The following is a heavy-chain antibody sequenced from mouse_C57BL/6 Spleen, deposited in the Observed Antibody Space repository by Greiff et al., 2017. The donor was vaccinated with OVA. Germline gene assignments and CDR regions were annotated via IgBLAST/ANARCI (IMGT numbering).Heavy chain of an antibody. CDR2: IYPGSGSN. J-gene: IGHJ3*01. V-gene: IGHV1-55*01. CDR3: ARGYYGSSPFAY. D-gene: IGHD1-1*01. CDR1: GYTFTSYW. Sequence: QVQLQQPGAELVKPGASVKMSCKASGYTFTSYWITWVKQRPGQGLEWIGDIYPGSGSNNYNEKFKSKATLTVDTSSSTAYMQLSSLTSEDSAVYYCARGYYGSSPFAYWGQGTLVTVSA.